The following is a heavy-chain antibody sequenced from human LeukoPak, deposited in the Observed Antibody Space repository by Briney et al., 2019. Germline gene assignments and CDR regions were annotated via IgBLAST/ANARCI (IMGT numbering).Heavy chain of an antibody. CDR1: GFTFSSYA. J-gene: IGHJ4*02. D-gene: IGHD2-2*01. CDR3: ARDSGYIVVVPAAGLPDY. CDR2: ISYDGSNK. V-gene: IGHV3-30-3*01. Sequence: GGSLRLSCAASGFTFSSYAMHWVRQAPGKGLEWVAVISYDGSNKDYADSVKGRFTISRDNSNNTLYLQMNSLRAEDTAVYYCARDSGYIVVVPAAGLPDYWGQGTLVTASS.